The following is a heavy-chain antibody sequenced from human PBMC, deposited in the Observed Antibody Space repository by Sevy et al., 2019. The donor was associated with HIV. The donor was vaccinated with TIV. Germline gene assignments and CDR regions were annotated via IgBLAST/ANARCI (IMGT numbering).Heavy chain of an antibody. CDR1: GFTFSSYA. CDR2: ISGSGGST. J-gene: IGHJ3*02. D-gene: IGHD3-22*01. V-gene: IGHV3-23*01. Sequence: GGFLRLSCAASGFTFSSYAMSWVRQAPGKGLEWVSAISGSGGSTYYADSVKGRFTISRDNSKNTLYLQMNSLRVEHTAVYYCAKFTLVVSAGAFDIWGQGTSVTVSS. CDR3: AKFTLVVSAGAFDI.